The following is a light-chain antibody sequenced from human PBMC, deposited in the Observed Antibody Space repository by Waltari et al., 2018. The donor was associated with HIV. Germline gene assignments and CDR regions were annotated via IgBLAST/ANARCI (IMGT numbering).Light chain of an antibody. J-gene: IGKJ2*02. Sequence: DVVMTQSPLSLPVTLGQPASISCRSSQSLVYSDGNTYLNWFQQRPGQSPRRLIYRVYRDSGVPERFSGSGSGTDFTLKISRVEAEDVGVYYCMQGTHRGTFGQGTKLEI. CDR2: RV. CDR3: MQGTHRGT. V-gene: IGKV2-30*01. CDR1: QSLVYSDGNTY.